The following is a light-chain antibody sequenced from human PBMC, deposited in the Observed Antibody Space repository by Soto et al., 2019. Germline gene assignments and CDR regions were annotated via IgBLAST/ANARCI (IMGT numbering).Light chain of an antibody. J-gene: IGLJ1*01. CDR1: SSDVGGYNY. CDR3: CSYTTSNTRQIV. Sequence: QAVVTQPASVSGSPGQSITICCTGTSSDVGGYNYVSWYQQHPGKAPKFMIYDVSNRPSGVSNRFSGSKSGNTASLTISGLQAEDEADYYCCSYTTSNTRQIVFGTGTKLTVL. V-gene: IGLV2-14*01. CDR2: DVS.